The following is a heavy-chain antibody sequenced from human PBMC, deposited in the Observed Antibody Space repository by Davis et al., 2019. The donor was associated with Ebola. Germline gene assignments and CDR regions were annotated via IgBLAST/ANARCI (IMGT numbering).Heavy chain of an antibody. V-gene: IGHV4-59*08. CDR1: GGSISSYY. CDR3: ARRSRVIGYYYMDV. Sequence: PSETLSLTCTVSGGSISSYYWSWIRQPPGKGLEWIGYIYYSGSTNYNPSLKSRVTISVDTSKNQFSLKLSSVTAADTAVYYCARRSRVIGYYYMDVWGKGTTVTVSS. J-gene: IGHJ6*03. D-gene: IGHD3-16*02. CDR2: IYYSGST.